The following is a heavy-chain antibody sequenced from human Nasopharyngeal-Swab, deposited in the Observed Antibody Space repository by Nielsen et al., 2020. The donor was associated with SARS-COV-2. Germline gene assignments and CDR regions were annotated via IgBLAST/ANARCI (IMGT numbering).Heavy chain of an antibody. Sequence: SETLSLTCAVYGGSFSGYYWSWIRQPPGKGLEWIGEINHSGSTNYNPSLKSRVTISVDTSKNQFSLKLSYVTAADTAVYYCASGMVYGIGIVDWGQGTLVTVSS. CDR3: ASGMVYGIGIVD. CDR1: GGSFSGYY. CDR2: INHSGST. D-gene: IGHD2-8*01. J-gene: IGHJ4*02. V-gene: IGHV4-34*01.